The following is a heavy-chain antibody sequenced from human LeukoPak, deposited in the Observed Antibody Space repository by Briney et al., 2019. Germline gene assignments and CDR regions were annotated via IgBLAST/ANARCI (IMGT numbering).Heavy chain of an antibody. Sequence: ASVKVSCKASGYTFTNCGINWVRQAPGQGLEWMGWISPYNGNTDYAQNLQGRVTVTTDTSTSTAYMELRSLRSDDTAVYHCARDRGVAVSGVSWDWGQGTLVTVSS. D-gene: IGHD6-19*01. CDR3: ARDRGVAVSGVSWD. V-gene: IGHV1-18*01. CDR2: ISPYNGNT. CDR1: GYTFTNCG. J-gene: IGHJ4*02.